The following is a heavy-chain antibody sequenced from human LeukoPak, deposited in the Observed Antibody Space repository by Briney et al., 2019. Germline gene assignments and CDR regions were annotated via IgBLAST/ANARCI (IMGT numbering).Heavy chain of an antibody. CDR1: GGSISRSSYY. J-gene: IGHJ4*02. CDR3: ARTQGGYSNGNFDY. CDR2: IYYSGST. V-gene: IGHV4-30-4*08. D-gene: IGHD5-18*01. Sequence: NPSETLSLTCTVSGGSISRSSYYWAWIRQPPGKGLEWIGYIYYSGSTYYNPSLKSRVTISVDTSKNQFSLKLSSVTAADTAVYYCARTQGGYSNGNFDYWGQGTLVTVSS.